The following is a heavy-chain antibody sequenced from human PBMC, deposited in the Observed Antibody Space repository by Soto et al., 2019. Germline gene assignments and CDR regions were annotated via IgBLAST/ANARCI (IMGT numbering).Heavy chain of an antibody. CDR2: INPNSGGT. D-gene: IGHD2-2*01. Sequence: ASVKVSCKASGYTFTGYYMHWVRQAPGQGLEWMGWINPNSGGTNYAQKFQGWVTMTRDTSISTAYMELSRLRSDDTAVYYCARGYCSSTSCYENYYGMDVWGQGTTVTVSS. J-gene: IGHJ6*02. CDR3: ARGYCSSTSCYENYYGMDV. CDR1: GYTFTGYY. V-gene: IGHV1-2*04.